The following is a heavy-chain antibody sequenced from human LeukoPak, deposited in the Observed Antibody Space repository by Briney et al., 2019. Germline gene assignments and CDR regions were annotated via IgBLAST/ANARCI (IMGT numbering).Heavy chain of an antibody. CDR2: IYSGTT. Sequence: GGSLGLSCVASGFTVSSNHMSWVRQAPGKGLEGVSIIYSGTTYYADSVKGLFTISRDNSKNTLYLEMNSLRAEDTAVYYCAKEVRPYCVGDCDAFDIWGQGTMVTVSS. CDR1: GFTVSSNH. D-gene: IGHD2-21*02. CDR3: AKEVRPYCVGDCDAFDI. V-gene: IGHV3-53*01. J-gene: IGHJ3*02.